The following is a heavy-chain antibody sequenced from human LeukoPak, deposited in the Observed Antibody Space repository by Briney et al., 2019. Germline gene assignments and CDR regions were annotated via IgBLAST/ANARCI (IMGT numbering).Heavy chain of an antibody. Sequence: SETLSLTCTVSGGSFSIYYWSWIRQPAGKGLEWIGHIYTSGSTNYNPSLKGRVTMSVDTSKNQFSLHLSSVTAADTAVYYCARGPTTVTRAFDYWGQGTLVTVSS. CDR2: IYTSGST. D-gene: IGHD4-17*01. J-gene: IGHJ4*02. V-gene: IGHV4-4*07. CDR3: ARGPTTVTRAFDY. CDR1: GGSFSIYY.